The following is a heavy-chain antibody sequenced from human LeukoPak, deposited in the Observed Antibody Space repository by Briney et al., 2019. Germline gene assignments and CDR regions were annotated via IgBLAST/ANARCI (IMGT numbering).Heavy chain of an antibody. CDR3: AREYYGSEP. D-gene: IGHD3-10*01. V-gene: IGHV1-3*01. CDR2: INAGNGNT. Sequence: GASVKVSCKVSGYTFTTYAMHWVRQAPGQRLEWMGWINAGNGNTKYSQEFQGRVTMTRDTSISTAYMELSRLRSDDTAVYYCAREYYGSEPWGQGTLGTVSS. J-gene: IGHJ5*02. CDR1: GYTFTTYA.